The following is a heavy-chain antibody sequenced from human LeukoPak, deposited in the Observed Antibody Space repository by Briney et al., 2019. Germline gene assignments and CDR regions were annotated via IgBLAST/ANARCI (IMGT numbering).Heavy chain of an antibody. CDR2: IKHDGSEK. J-gene: IGHJ4*02. V-gene: IGHV3-7*01. CDR3: ARGGRQAVTAAVSDHFDY. D-gene: IGHD2-21*02. Sequence: SGGSLRLSCAASGFTFSSYWMSWVRQAPGKGLEWVANIKHDGSEKYYVDSVRGRFTISRDNAKNSLSLQVNFLRVNDTAVYYCARGGRQAVTAAVSDHFDYWGQGTLVTVSS. CDR1: GFTFSSYW.